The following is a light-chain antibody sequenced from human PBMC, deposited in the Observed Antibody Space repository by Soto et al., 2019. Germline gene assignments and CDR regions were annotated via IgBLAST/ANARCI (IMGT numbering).Light chain of an antibody. Sequence: DIQMTQSPTSLSASVGDRVTITCRASQSINYYVNWYQQKPGKAPKLLMYAATSLQSGVPSRFSGSGSGAEYTLIITSLQPEDFATYYYQQTYSSPHTFGRGTKLDIK. J-gene: IGKJ2*01. CDR2: AAT. V-gene: IGKV1-39*01. CDR3: QQTYSSPHT. CDR1: QSINYY.